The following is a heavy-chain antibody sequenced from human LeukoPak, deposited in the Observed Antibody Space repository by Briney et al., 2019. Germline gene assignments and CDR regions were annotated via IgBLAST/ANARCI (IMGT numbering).Heavy chain of an antibody. Sequence: GGSLKLSCAAPGFTFRSNGIHWVRQAPGKGQVWVSRINADGSITGYADSVKGRFTVSRDNAKNTVYLQMNSLRVDDTAVYHCVRVSPPDYWGQGTLVTVPS. CDR3: VRVSPPDY. J-gene: IGHJ4*02. V-gene: IGHV3-74*01. CDR1: GFTFRSNG. CDR2: INADGSIT.